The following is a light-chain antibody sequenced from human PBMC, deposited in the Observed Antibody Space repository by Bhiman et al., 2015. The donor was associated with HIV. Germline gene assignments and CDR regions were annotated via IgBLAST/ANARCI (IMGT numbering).Light chain of an antibody. CDR3: QAWDSSTAGV. Sequence: SYELTQPPSVSVSPGQTARLTCSGDKLGNKYVCWYQQKSGQSPVLVMYEDTKRPSGIPERFSGSNSGNTATLTISGTQAIDEADYYCQAWDSSTAGVFGTGTKVTV. V-gene: IGLV3-1*01. CDR2: EDT. J-gene: IGLJ1*01. CDR1: KLGNKY.